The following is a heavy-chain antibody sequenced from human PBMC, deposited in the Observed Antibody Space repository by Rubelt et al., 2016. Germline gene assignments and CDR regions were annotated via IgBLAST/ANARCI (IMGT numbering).Heavy chain of an antibody. CDR3: ARDKRYDSSGELGY. CDR1: GFTFSDYY. D-gene: IGHD3-22*01. V-gene: IGHV3-11*05. CDR2: ISSSSSYT. Sequence: ESGGGLVKPGGSLRLSCAASGFTFSDYYMSWIRQAPGKGLEWVSYISSSSSYTNYADSVKGRFTISRDNAKNSLYLQMNSLRAEDTAVYYCARDKRYDSSGELGYWGQGTLVTVSS. J-gene: IGHJ4*02.